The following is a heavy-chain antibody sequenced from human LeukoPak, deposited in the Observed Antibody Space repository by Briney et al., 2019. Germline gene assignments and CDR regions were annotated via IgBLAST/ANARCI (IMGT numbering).Heavy chain of an antibody. CDR2: MYYSGST. V-gene: IGHV4-39*07. Sequence: SETLSLTCTVSGGSISSSGYYWGWIRQPPGKGLEWIGSMYYSGSTYYNPSLKSRVTISVDTSKNQFSLKLSSVTAADTAVYYCARESVGATSSYAFDIWGQGTMVTVSS. D-gene: IGHD1-26*01. CDR1: GGSISSSGYY. CDR3: ARESVGATSSYAFDI. J-gene: IGHJ3*02.